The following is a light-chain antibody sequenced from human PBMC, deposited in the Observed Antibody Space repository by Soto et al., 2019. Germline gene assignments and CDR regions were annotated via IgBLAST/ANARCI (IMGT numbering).Light chain of an antibody. CDR3: QQYGTSPRSIT. Sequence: EIVWTQSPATLSLSPGERATLSCGASQALRSSYLAWYQQKPGLAPRLLIYATSSRATGIPDRFSGGGSGTDFTLTINKLEPEAFAVYYCQQYGTSPRSITFGQGTRLEIK. CDR1: QALRSSY. J-gene: IGKJ5*01. V-gene: IGKV3D-20*01. CDR2: ATS.